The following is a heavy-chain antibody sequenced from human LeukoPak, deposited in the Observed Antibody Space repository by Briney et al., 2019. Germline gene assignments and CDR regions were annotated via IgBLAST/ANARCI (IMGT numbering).Heavy chain of an antibody. CDR3: TRVQDYRTSGEYFQH. Sequence: ASVKVSCKASGYTFISYYIHWVRQAPGQGLEWVGIINPRNDTTSYAQRLQGRVTVTRDTTTTTVYMELSSLRSEDTAVYYCTRVQDYRTSGEYFQHWGQGTLVTVSS. J-gene: IGHJ1*01. V-gene: IGHV1-46*03. CDR2: INPRNDTT. CDR1: GYTFISYY. D-gene: IGHD4-11*01.